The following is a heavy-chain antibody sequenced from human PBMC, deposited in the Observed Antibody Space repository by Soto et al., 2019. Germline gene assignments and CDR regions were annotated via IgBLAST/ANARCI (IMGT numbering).Heavy chain of an antibody. CDR1: GGSISSSNW. Sequence: SETLSLTCAVSGGSISSSNWWSWVRQPPGKGLEWIGEIYHSGSTNYNPSLKSRVTISVDKSKNQFSLKLGSVTAADTAVYYCARRRFTYILTGPPTSEFDYWGQGTLVTVSS. V-gene: IGHV4-4*02. CDR3: ARRRFTYILTGPPTSEFDY. D-gene: IGHD3-9*01. J-gene: IGHJ4*02. CDR2: IYHSGST.